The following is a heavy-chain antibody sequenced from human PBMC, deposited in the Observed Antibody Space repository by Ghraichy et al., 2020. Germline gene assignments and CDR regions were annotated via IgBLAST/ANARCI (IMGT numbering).Heavy chain of an antibody. J-gene: IGHJ4*02. CDR2: IFHSGSP. CDR3: ARATFSSVIDG. Sequence: SETLSLTCAVSGYSISSGYYWGWIRQPPGKGLEWIGTIFHSGSPSYNSSLRSRVTLSVDTSKNQFSLKLSSVTAADTAVYFCARATFSSVIDGWGQGTLVTVSS. V-gene: IGHV4-38-2*01. D-gene: IGHD2-8*01. CDR1: GYSISSGYY.